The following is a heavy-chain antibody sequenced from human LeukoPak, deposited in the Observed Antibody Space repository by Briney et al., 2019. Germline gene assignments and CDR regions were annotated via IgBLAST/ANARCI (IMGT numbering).Heavy chain of an antibody. CDR3: AREKHFGDYGA. J-gene: IGHJ5*02. Sequence: KPSETLSLTCTDSGGSISSSSYYWGWIRQPPGKGLEWIGSIYYSGGTYYTPSLKSRVTISVDTSKNQLSLKLRSVTAADTAVYYCAREKHFGDYGAWGQGTLVIVSS. CDR2: IYYSGGT. CDR1: GGSISSSSYY. V-gene: IGHV4-39*07. D-gene: IGHD4-17*01.